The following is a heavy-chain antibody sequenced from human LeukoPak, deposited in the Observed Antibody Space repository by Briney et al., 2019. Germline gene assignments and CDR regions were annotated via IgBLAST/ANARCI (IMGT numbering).Heavy chain of an antibody. Sequence: GGSLRLSCAASGFTFSDYYMSWIRQAPGKGLEWVSYISSSGSTIYYADSVKGRFTISRDNAKNSLYLQMNSLRAEDTAVYYCAKQKRQLWLFGGFDEAETLLDYWGQGTLVTVSS. D-gene: IGHD5-18*01. CDR3: AKQKRQLWLFGGFDEAETLLDY. CDR1: GFTFSDYY. CDR2: ISSSGSTI. J-gene: IGHJ4*02. V-gene: IGHV3-11*01.